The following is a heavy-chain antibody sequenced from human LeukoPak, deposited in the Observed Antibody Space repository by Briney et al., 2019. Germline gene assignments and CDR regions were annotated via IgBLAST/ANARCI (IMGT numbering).Heavy chain of an antibody. J-gene: IGHJ4*02. D-gene: IGHD6-13*01. CDR2: ISGSGGST. V-gene: IGHV3-23*01. CDR1: GFTFSSNA. CDR3: AKGDSSSWLFDY. Sequence: GGSLRLSCAASGFTFSSNAMSWVRQAPGKGLEWVSAISGSGGSTYYADSVKGRFTISRDNSKNTLYLQMNSLRAEDTAVYYCAKGDSSSWLFDYWGQGTLVTVSS.